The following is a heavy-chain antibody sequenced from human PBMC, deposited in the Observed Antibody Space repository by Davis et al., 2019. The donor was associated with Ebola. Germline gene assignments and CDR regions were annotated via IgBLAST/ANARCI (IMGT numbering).Heavy chain of an antibody. CDR3: ARDLGRGMKGDAFDI. J-gene: IGHJ3*02. CDR2: IYYSGST. CDR1: GGSISSYY. Sequence: PSETLSLTCTVSGGSISSYYWSWIRQPPGKGLEWIGYIYYSGSTYYNPSLKSRVTISVDTSKNQFSLKLSSVTAADTAVYYCARDLGRGMKGDAFDIWGQGTMVTVSS. V-gene: IGHV4-59*12. D-gene: IGHD6-13*01.